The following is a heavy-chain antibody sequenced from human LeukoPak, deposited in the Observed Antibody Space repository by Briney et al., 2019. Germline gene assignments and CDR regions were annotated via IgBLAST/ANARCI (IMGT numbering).Heavy chain of an antibody. CDR2: IYYSGST. V-gene: IGHV4-59*01. CDR1: AGSISSFY. Sequence: SETLSLTCTVSAGSISSFYWGWIRPPPGKGLEGIGYIYYSGSTNYNPSLKSRVTISGDTSKNQFSLKLSSVTAADTAVYYCARDSGDYWGQGTLVTVSS. CDR3: ARDSGDY. D-gene: IGHD3-10*01. J-gene: IGHJ4*02.